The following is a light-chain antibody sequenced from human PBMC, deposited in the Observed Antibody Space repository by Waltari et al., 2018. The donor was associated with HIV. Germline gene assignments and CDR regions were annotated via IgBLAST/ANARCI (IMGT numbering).Light chain of an antibody. Sequence: QSVLTQPHSASGTPGQRVTISCSGSSSNSGSNYVYWYQQLPGTAPKLLIYRNNQRPSGVPDRFSGSKSATSASLAISGLRSEDEADYYCAAWDGSLSGFWVFGGGTKLAVL. CDR2: RNN. V-gene: IGLV1-47*01. J-gene: IGLJ3*02. CDR1: SSNSGSNY. CDR3: AAWDGSLSGFWV.